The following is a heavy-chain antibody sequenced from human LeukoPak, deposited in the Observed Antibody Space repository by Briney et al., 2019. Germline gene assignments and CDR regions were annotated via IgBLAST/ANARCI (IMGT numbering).Heavy chain of an antibody. CDR2: IWYDGSKE. CDR1: GFTFGSYG. J-gene: IGHJ4*02. D-gene: IGHD3-9*01. CDR3: VRFRDTHFDY. V-gene: IGHV3-33*01. Sequence: PGGSLRLSCEASGFTFGSYGMHWVRQAPGKGLEWVAVIWYDGSKEYYADSVKGRFTISRDNSKNTLYLQMNSLRAEDTAVYYCVRFRDTHFDYWGQGTLVTVSS.